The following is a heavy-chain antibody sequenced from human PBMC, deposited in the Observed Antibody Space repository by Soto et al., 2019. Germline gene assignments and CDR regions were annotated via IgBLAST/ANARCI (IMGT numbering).Heavy chain of an antibody. CDR2: IKSKTDGGTT. Sequence: PGGSLRLSCAASGFTFSNAWMNWVRQAPGKGLEWVGRIKSKTDGGTTDYAAPVKGRFTISRDDSKNTLYLQMNSLKTEDTAVYYCTTSPSRITIFGVVTMTPYYYYGMDVWGQGTTVTVSS. J-gene: IGHJ6*02. CDR3: TTSPSRITIFGVVTMTPYYYYGMDV. CDR1: GFTFSNAW. D-gene: IGHD3-3*01. V-gene: IGHV3-15*07.